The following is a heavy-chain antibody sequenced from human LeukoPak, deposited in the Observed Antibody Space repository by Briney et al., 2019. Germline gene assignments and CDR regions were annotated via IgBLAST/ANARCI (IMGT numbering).Heavy chain of an antibody. J-gene: IGHJ4*02. CDR2: VYYSGST. CDR3: ARHKGPHTVDY. CDR1: GGSVSSSNYY. Sequence: PSETLSLTCIVSGGSVSSSNYYWGWIRQPPGKGLEWIGSVYYSGSTYYNPSLKSRVTISVDTSKNQFSLKLSSATAADTAVYYCARHKGPHTVDYWGEGTLVTVSS. V-gene: IGHV4-39*01.